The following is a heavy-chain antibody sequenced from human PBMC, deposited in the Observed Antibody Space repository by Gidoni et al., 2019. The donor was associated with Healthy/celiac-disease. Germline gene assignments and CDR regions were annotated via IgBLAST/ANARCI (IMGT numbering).Heavy chain of an antibody. CDR1: GGSIGSSSHY. D-gene: IGHD5-18*01. CDR2: IYYSGST. V-gene: IGHV4-39*01. J-gene: IGHJ4*02. CDR3: ARRGYSYGTGYGIDY. Sequence: QLQLQESGPGLVKPSETLSLTCTVPGGSIGSSSHYWGWIRQPPGKGLGWFGSIYYSGSTYYNPSLKSRVTISVDTSKNQFSLKLSSVTAADTAVYYCARRGYSYGTGYGIDYWGQGTLVTVSS.